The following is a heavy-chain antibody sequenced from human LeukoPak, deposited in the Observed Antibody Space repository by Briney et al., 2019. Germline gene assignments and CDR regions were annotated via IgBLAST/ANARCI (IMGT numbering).Heavy chain of an antibody. CDR2: ISGSGGST. D-gene: IGHD4-17*01. CDR1: GFTFSSYA. J-gene: IGHJ4*02. CDR3: AKDRYGDLSYFDY. Sequence: PGGSLRLSCAASGFTFSSYAMSLVRQAPGKGLEWVSAISGSGGSTYYADSVKGRFTISRDNSKNTLYLQMNSLRAEDTAVYYCAKDRYGDLSYFDYWGQGTLVTVSS. V-gene: IGHV3-23*01.